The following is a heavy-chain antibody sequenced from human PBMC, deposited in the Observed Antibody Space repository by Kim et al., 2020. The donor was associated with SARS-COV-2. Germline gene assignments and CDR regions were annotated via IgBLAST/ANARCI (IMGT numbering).Heavy chain of an antibody. Sequence: SVKVSCKASGGTFSSDVISWVRQAPGQGLEWVGGIIALFGTANYAQKFQGRVTISADESLTTGYMELSSLTYEDTAVYYCARSTPLYNWFDPWGQGTL. CDR1: GGTFSSDV. CDR2: IIALFGTA. CDR3: ARSTPLYNWFDP. J-gene: IGHJ5*02. V-gene: IGHV1-69*13.